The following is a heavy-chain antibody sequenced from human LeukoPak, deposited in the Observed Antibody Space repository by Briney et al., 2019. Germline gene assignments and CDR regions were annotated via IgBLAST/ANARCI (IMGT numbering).Heavy chain of an antibody. CDR3: ARFAYDSGSLS. D-gene: IGHD3-10*01. CDR1: NFAFSTYS. Sequence: GGSLRLSCAASNFAFSTYSMNWVRQAPGKGLEGVSSISSSGDNIFYADSVKGRFSISRENAKNSLYLQMNSLRAEDTAVYYCARFAYDSGSLSWGQGALVTVSS. V-gene: IGHV3-21*06. J-gene: IGHJ5*02. CDR2: ISSSGDNI.